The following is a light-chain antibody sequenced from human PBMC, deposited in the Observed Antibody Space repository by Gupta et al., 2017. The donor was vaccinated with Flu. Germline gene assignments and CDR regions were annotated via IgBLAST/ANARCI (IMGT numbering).Light chain of an antibody. J-gene: IGKJ1*01. CDR1: QSVSSN. V-gene: IGKV3-15*01. CDR3: QQDNSWPRT. Sequence: ETVMTQFPVTLSVSPGERATLSCRASQSVSSNLAWYQQKPGQVPRLLIHGASTRATGIPARFSGSGSGTEFTLTISSLQSEDFAVYYCQQDNSWPRTFGRGTKVEIK. CDR2: GAS.